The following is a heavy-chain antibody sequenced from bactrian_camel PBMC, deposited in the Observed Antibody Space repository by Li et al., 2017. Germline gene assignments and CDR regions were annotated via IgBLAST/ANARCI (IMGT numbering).Heavy chain of an antibody. CDR2: IVSGHGTT. Sequence: QLVESGGGLVQPGGSLRLSCVASGFTFSFYWMYWVRQAPGKRLEWVSTIVSGHGTTYYADSVKGRFTISRDNAKNTVYLQMTSLRPEDTAVYYCVKPNPDARGGFDHWGQGTQVTVS. CDR3: VKPNPDARGGFDH. D-gene: IGHD1*01. CDR1: GFTFSFYW. J-gene: IGHJ4*01. V-gene: IGHV3S25*01.